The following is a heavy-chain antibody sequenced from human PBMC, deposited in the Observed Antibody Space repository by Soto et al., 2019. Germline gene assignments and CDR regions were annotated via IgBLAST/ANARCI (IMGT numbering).Heavy chain of an antibody. CDR2: IYWDDDK. D-gene: IGHD5-18*01. CDR1: GFSLSTTGVG. J-gene: IGHJ3*02. V-gene: IGHV2-5*02. CDR3: AHSPYGARGYFAFDI. Sequence: QITLKESGPPLVKPTQTLTLTCTFSGFSLSTTGVGVGWIRQPPGKALEWLALIYWDDDKRYRPSLKSRLTIXXDXSXXQVVLTMTNMDPVDTATYYCAHSPYGARGYFAFDIWGQGTMVTVSS.